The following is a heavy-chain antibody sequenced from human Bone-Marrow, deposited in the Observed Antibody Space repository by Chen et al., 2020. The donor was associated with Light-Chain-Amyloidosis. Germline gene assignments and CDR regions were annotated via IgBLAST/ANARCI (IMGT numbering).Heavy chain of an antibody. V-gene: IGHV3-30*18. CDR1: GFIFSSYS. CDR3: AKDGRYAS. Sequence: QVRLVESGGGVVQPGRSLRLSCAASGFIFSSYSMHWVRQAPGEGLEWVAAISHDGSKRYDADSVRGRFIISRDNSKNTLWVQMNSLRAEDTAVYYCAKDGRYASWGQGTLVTVSS. CDR2: ISHDGSKR. J-gene: IGHJ5*02. D-gene: IGHD3-9*01.